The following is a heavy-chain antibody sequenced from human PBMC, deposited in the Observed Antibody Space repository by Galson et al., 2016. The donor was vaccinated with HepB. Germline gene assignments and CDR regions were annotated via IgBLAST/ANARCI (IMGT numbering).Heavy chain of an antibody. CDR3: GKDLVGATSRPFEIDC. CDR2: IGGSGGGT. V-gene: IGHV3-23*01. CDR1: GFTLSSYA. D-gene: IGHD1-26*01. J-gene: IGHJ4*02. Sequence: SLRLSCAVSGFTLSSYAMSWVRQAPGKGLEWVAGIGGSGGGTYYADSVKGRFTTSRDNSKNTLFLQLNSLRDEDTAVYYCGKDLVGATSRPFEIDCRGQGTLVTVSS.